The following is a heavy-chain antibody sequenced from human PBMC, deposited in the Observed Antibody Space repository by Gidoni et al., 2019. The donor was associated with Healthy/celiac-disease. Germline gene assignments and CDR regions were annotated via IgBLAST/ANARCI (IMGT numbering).Heavy chain of an antibody. D-gene: IGHD6-13*01. CDR1: GFTFSSYW. CDR2: INSDGSST. Sequence: EVQLVESGGGLVQPGGSLRLSGAAPGFTFSSYWMHWVRQAPGKGLVWVSRINSDGSSTSYADSVKGRFTISRDNAKNTLYLQMNSLRAEDTAVYYCARDGQYRAAADYWGQGTLVTVSS. CDR3: ARDGQYRAAADY. V-gene: IGHV3-74*01. J-gene: IGHJ4*02.